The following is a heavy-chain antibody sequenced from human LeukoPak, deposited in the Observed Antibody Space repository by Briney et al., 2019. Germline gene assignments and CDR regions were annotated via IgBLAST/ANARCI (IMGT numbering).Heavy chain of an antibody. CDR3: AKGPDSSGYYSLDY. Sequence: QPGGSLRLSCAAAGFTFSSYWTHWVRQAPGKGLVWVSRINTDGTSTIYADSVKGRFTISRDNAKNTLYLQMNSLRTEDTAIYYCAKGPDSSGYYSLDYWGQGTLVTVSS. J-gene: IGHJ4*02. CDR2: INTDGTST. V-gene: IGHV3-74*01. CDR1: GFTFSSYW. D-gene: IGHD3-22*01.